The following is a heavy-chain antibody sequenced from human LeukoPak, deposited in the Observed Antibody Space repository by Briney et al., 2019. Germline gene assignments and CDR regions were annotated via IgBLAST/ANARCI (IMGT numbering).Heavy chain of an antibody. D-gene: IGHD6-13*01. Sequence: ASVKVSCKASGGTFSSYAISWVRQAPGQGLEWMGRIIPILGIANYAQKFQGRVTITADKSTSTAYMELSSLRSEDTAVYYCARDGAAAGTGFDYWGQGTLVTVS. CDR2: IIPILGIA. CDR3: ARDGAAAGTGFDY. V-gene: IGHV1-69*04. J-gene: IGHJ4*02. CDR1: GGTFSSYA.